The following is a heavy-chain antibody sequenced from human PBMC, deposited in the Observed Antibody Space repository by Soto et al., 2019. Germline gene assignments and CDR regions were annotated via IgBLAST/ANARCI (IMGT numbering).Heavy chain of an antibody. J-gene: IGHJ3*02. V-gene: IGHV1-24*01. CDR2: FDPEDGET. CDR1: GYTLTELS. D-gene: IGHD3-10*01. Sequence: ASVKVSCKVSGYTLTELSMHWVRQAPGKGLEWMGGFDPEDGETIYAQKFQGRVTITEDTSTDTAYMELSSLRSEDTDVYYCATALPSMTMVRGVIIGAFDIWGQGTMVTVSS. CDR3: ATALPSMTMVRGVIIGAFDI.